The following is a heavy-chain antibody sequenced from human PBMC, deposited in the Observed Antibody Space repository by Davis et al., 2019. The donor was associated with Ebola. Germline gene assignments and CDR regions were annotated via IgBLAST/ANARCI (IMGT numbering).Heavy chain of an antibody. CDR1: GFTFNKYG. CDR3: AKDFQSYVAVAGTKDH. J-gene: IGHJ4*02. Sequence: PGGSLRLSCAASGFTFNKYGIHWVRQAPGKGLEWVALMSHDGNKEYYSDSVKGRFTISRDNSRNTLFLQMNSLRAEDTAIYYCAKDFQSYVAVAGTKDHWGQGTLVTVSS. V-gene: IGHV3-30*18. CDR2: MSHDGNKE. D-gene: IGHD6-19*01.